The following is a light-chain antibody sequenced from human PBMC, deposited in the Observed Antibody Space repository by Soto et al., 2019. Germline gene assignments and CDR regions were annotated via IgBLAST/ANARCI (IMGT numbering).Light chain of an antibody. CDR3: SSYTSSSTYV. J-gene: IGLJ1*01. V-gene: IGLV2-14*01. Sequence: SWXXXXXXXAXXXMIYEVSNRPSGVSNRFSXSKSXNTASLTISGXQAEDEAEYYCSSYTSSSTYVFGTGTKLTVL. CDR2: EVS.